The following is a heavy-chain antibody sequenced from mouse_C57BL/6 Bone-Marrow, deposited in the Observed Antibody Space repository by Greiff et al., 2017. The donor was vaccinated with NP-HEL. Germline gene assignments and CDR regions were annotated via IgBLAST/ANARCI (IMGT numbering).Heavy chain of an antibody. D-gene: IGHD1-1*01. V-gene: IGHV1-55*01. Sequence: VKLMQPGAELVKPGASVKMSCKASGYTFTSYWITWVKQRPGQGLEWIGDIYPGSGSTNYNEKFKSKATLTVDTSSSTAYMQLSSLTSEDSAVYYCAREGTERFPYWYFDVWGTGTTVTVSS. CDR2: IYPGSGST. CDR1: GYTFTSYW. J-gene: IGHJ1*03. CDR3: AREGTERFPYWYFDV.